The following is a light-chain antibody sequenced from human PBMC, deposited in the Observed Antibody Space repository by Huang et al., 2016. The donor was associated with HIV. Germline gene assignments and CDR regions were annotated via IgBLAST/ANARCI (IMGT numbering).Light chain of an antibody. CDR3: QQRSKWPYT. CDR1: QSVSSP. Sequence: EIVLTQSPATLSLSPGERATLSCRASQSVSSPLAWYQQKPGKAPRLLIYDASNRATGVPGRCSGSGSGTDFTLTISSLEPEDFAVYYCQQRSKWPYTFGQGTKLEIK. CDR2: DAS. V-gene: IGKV3-11*01. J-gene: IGKJ2*01.